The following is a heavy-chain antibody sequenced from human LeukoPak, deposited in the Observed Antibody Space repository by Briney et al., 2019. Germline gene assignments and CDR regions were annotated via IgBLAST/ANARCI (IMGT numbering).Heavy chain of an antibody. CDR1: GLAFSAYK. J-gene: IGHJ4*02. D-gene: IGHD2-15*01. V-gene: IGHV3-74*01. Sequence: GGSLRLACAASGLAFSAYKMHWVRQAPRKGLVWVSRISTDGYTTDYADFVQGRFTASRDNTKNTWSLEMNSLRAEDTAVYYCVVGGSPGYWGQGTLVTVSS. CDR2: ISTDGYTT. CDR3: VVGGSPGY.